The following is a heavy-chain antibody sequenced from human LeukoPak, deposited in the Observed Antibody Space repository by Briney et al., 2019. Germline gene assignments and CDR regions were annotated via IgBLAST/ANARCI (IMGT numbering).Heavy chain of an antibody. CDR3: ARDSGYSSVGWYAGRY. D-gene: IGHD6-19*01. CDR1: GFTFSGHG. V-gene: IGHV3-30*19. CDR2: ISYDGSSQ. J-gene: IGHJ4*02. Sequence: PGGSPRLSCAASGFTFSGHGMNWVRQAPGKGLEWVAVISYDGSSQHYGDSVKGRFTISKDNSKNTLFLQMNSLRPEDTAIYYCARDSGYSSVGWYAGRYWGRGTLITVSS.